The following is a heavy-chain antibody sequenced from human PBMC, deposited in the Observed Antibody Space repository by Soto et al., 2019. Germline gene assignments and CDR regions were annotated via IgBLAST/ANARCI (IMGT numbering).Heavy chain of an antibody. CDR3: AKDLGEGSWYFDL. J-gene: IGHJ2*01. D-gene: IGHD4-17*01. Sequence: ASVKVSCKASGYTFTGYFMHWVRQAPGQGLEWMGWINPYSGGADYAQSFQGRVTMTRDTSISTVYMELSRLRFDDTAVYYCAKDLGEGSWYFDLWGRGTLVTVSS. CDR2: INPYSGGA. CDR1: GYTFTGYF. V-gene: IGHV1-2*02.